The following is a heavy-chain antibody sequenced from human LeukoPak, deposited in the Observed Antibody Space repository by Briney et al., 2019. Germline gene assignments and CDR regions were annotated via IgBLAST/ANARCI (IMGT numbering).Heavy chain of an antibody. Sequence: GGSLRLSCVASGVTVSNNYMNWVRQAPGKGLEWVSVLYGGGNTYYADSVKGRFTISRDNAKNSLYLQMNSLRAEDTAVYYCAREPRRGDGYNYDYWGQGVLVTVSS. CDR3: AREPRRGDGYNYDY. V-gene: IGHV3-53*01. CDR1: GVTVSNNY. CDR2: LYGGGNT. D-gene: IGHD5-24*01. J-gene: IGHJ4*02.